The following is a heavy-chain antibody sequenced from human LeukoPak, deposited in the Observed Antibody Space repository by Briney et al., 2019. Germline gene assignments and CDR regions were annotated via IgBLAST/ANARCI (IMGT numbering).Heavy chain of an antibody. V-gene: IGHV3-23*01. CDR2: ISGSGGST. CDR1: GFTFSSYA. J-gene: IGHJ3*02. Sequence: GGSLRLSCAASGFTFSSYAMSWVRQAPGKGLEWVSAISGSGGSTYYADSVKGRFTISRDNSKNTLYLQMNSLRAEDTAVYYCARGDIADPASDIWGQGTMVTVSS. CDR3: ARGDIADPASDI. D-gene: IGHD2-21*02.